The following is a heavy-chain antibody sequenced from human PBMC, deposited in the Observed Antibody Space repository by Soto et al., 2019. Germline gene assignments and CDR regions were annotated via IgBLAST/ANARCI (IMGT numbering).Heavy chain of an antibody. CDR1: GFTVSNYA. D-gene: IGHD6-13*01. Sequence: EVQLLESGGGLVQPGGSLRLSWAASGFTVSNYAMTWVRQAPGKGLEWVSGISGSGSSIYYADSVKGRFTISRDNSKNTLYLRMNSLRAEDTAVYYCAKGGDSSSWKNWFDPWGQGTLVTVSS. V-gene: IGHV3-23*01. CDR3: AKGGDSSSWKNWFDP. CDR2: ISGSGSSI. J-gene: IGHJ5*02.